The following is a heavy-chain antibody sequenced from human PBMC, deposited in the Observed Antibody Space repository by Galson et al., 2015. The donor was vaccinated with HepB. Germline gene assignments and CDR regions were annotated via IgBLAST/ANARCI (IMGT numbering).Heavy chain of an antibody. D-gene: IGHD3-3*01. CDR2: INPNSGGK. Sequence: SVKVSCKASGYTFTGYYMHWVRQAPGQGLEWMGRINPNSGGKNYAQKFQGRVTMTRDTSISTAYMELSRLRSDDTAVYYCARDTSLLFWSGSRGSDYYMDVWGKGTTVTVSS. CDR3: ARDTSLLFWSGSRGSDYYMDV. CDR1: GYTFTGYY. J-gene: IGHJ6*03. V-gene: IGHV1-2*06.